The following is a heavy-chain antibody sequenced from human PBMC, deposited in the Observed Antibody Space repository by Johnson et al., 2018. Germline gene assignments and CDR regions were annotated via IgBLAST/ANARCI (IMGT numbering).Heavy chain of an antibody. Sequence: VQLVESGGGLVKPGWSLRLSCAASGFTFSSYSMNWVRQAPGKGLEWVSSISSSSTYIDYVGSVKGRLTLSRDNAKNSVFLQMNSLRVEDTAGYYCVRDRWFYEDGLSGDDYYSFMDVWGTGTKVSVSS. CDR3: VRDRWFYEDGLSGDDYYSFMDV. V-gene: IGHV3-21*01. D-gene: IGHD2-21*02. CDR1: GFTFSSYS. CDR2: ISSSSTYI. J-gene: IGHJ6*03.